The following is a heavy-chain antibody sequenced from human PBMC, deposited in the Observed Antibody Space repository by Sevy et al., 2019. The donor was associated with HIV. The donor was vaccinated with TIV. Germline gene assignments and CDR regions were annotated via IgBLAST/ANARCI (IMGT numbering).Heavy chain of an antibody. Sequence: SETLSLTCTVSGGSINSDHWSWIRQPPGKGLEWIGYVYYSGGTNYNPSLKNRVTISVDRTKNQFSLKLTSVTAADTAVYNCARRNAFDIWGQGTMVTVSS. J-gene: IGHJ3*02. CDR1: GGSINSDH. CDR3: ARRNAFDI. CDR2: VYYSGGT. V-gene: IGHV4-59*08.